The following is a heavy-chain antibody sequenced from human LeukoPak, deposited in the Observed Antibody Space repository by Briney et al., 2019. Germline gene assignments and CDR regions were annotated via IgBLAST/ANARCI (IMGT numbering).Heavy chain of an antibody. V-gene: IGHV3-7*01. CDR2: IKQDGSEK. J-gene: IGHJ4*02. CDR3: ASTQRRNGGFDY. D-gene: IGHD5-24*01. CDR1: GFTFSSYS. Sequence: GGSLRLSCAASGFTFSSYSMNWVRQAPGKGLEWVANIKQDGSEKYYVDSVKGRFTISRDNAKNSLYLQMNSLRAEDTAVYYCASTQRRNGGFDYWGQGTLVTVSS.